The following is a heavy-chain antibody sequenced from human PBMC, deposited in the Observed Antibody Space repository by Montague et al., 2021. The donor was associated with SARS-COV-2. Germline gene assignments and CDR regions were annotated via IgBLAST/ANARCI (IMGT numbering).Heavy chain of an antibody. V-gene: IGHV4-34*01. CDR3: ARGGGNILTNYYYYYFFDV. J-gene: IGHJ6*03. CDR1: GGSFSGWY. CDR2: IYRSGNT. D-gene: IGHD4-23*01. Sequence: SETLSLTCAVYGGSFSGWYWSWVRQPPGKGQAWIGEIYRSGNTIYNPSLKSRVTISVDTSKSQFPLKLSSVTAADTAVYYCARGGGNILTNYYYYYFFDVWGTGTTVTVSS.